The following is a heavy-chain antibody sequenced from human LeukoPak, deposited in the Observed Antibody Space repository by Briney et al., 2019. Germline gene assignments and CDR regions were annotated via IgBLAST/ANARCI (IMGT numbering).Heavy chain of an antibody. CDR1: GFTFSSYS. J-gene: IGHJ4*02. D-gene: IGHD3-3*01. Sequence: GGSLRLSCAASGFTFSSYSMNWVRQAPGKGLEWVSSISSSSSYIYYADSVKGRFTISRDNAKNSLYLQMNSLRAEDTAVYYCARELGVVGQPFDYWGQGTLVTVSS. CDR3: ARELGVVGQPFDY. V-gene: IGHV3-21*01. CDR2: ISSSSSYI.